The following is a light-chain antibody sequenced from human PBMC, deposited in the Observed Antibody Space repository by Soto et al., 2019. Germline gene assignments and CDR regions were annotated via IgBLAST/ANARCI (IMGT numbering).Light chain of an antibody. CDR1: QSISNS. CDR3: QQSYSTPPS. Sequence: DIQMTQSPSSLSASVGDGVTIICRASQSISNSLNWYQQKPGEAPKLLIYAASSLQSGVPSRFSGSGFGTDFTLTISSLRPEDFATYYCQQSYSTPPSFGQGTRLEIK. V-gene: IGKV1-39*01. CDR2: AAS. J-gene: IGKJ2*01.